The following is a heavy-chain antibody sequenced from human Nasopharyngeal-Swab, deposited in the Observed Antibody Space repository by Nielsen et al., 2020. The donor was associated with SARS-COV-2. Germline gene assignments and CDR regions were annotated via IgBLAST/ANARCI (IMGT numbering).Heavy chain of an antibody. CDR2: IRSKGNNYAT. CDR1: GFTFSSYA. D-gene: IGHD2-15*01. V-gene: IGHV3-73*01. CDR3: TRCGGGCYSGRDY. Sequence: GESLKISCAASGFTFSSYAIHWVRQASGEGLEWVARIRSKGNNYATAYSASVKGRFIIFRDDPTNTAYLQMNSLKTEDTAMYYCTRCGGGCYSGRDYWGQGTLVTVSS. J-gene: IGHJ4*02.